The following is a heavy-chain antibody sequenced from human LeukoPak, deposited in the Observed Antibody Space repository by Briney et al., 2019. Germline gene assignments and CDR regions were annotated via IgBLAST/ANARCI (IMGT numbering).Heavy chain of an antibody. CDR3: ARGLRHLSRIAAADPD. CDR2: INHSGST. Sequence: SETLSLTCAVYGGSFSGYYWSWIRQPPGKGLEWIGEINHSGSTNYNPSLKSRVTISVDTSKNQFSLKLSSVTAADTAVYYCARGLRHLSRIAAADPDWGQGTLVTVSS. D-gene: IGHD6-13*01. CDR1: GGSFSGYY. V-gene: IGHV4-34*01. J-gene: IGHJ4*02.